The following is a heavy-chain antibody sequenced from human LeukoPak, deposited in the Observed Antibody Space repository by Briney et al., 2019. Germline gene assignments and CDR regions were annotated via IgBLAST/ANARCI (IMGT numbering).Heavy chain of an antibody. D-gene: IGHD3-3*02. Sequence: KPSETLSLTCAVYGGSFSGYYWSWIRQPPGKGLEWIGEINHSGSTNYNPSLKSRVTISVDTSKNQFSLKLSPVTAADTAVYYCARLLSSYFDYWGQGTLVTVSS. J-gene: IGHJ4*02. CDR1: GGSFSGYY. CDR3: ARLLSSYFDY. V-gene: IGHV4-34*01. CDR2: INHSGST.